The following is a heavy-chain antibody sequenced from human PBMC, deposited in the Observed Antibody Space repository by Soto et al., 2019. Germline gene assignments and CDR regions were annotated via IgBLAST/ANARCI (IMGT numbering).Heavy chain of an antibody. CDR1: GYTFTSYY. V-gene: IGHV1-46*01. CDR3: ASGGMVRGVIISPFDY. CDR2: INPSGGST. Sequence: ASVKVSCKASGYTFTSYYMHWVRQAPGQGLEWMGIINPSGGSTSYAQKFQGRVTMTRDTSTSTVYMELSSLRSEDTAVYYCASGGMVRGVIISPFDYWGQGTLVTVSS. J-gene: IGHJ4*02. D-gene: IGHD3-10*01.